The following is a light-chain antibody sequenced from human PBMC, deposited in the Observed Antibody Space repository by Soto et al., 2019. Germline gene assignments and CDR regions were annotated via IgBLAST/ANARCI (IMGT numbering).Light chain of an antibody. CDR3: QQSSNWPLT. Sequence: EIVLTQSPATLSLSPGERATLSCRASQSVSSYLAWYQQKPGQAPRLLIYDASSRATGIPARFSGSGSGTDFTLTISSLEPEDFAVYYCQQSSNWPLTFGRGTKVDIK. J-gene: IGKJ3*01. V-gene: IGKV3-11*01. CDR2: DAS. CDR1: QSVSSY.